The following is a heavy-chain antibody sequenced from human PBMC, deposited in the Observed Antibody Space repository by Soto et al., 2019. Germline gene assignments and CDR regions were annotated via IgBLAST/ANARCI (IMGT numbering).Heavy chain of an antibody. J-gene: IGHJ6*02. CDR3: ARRGSGSYFEPYYYYGMDV. CDR1: DGSISGYY. CDR2: INHSGST. Sequence: LSLTCGVEDGSISGYYWSRISKTPGKGLEWIGEINHSGSTNYNPSLKSRVTISVDTSKNQFSLKLSSVTAADTAVYYCARRGSGSYFEPYYYYGMDVWGQGTTVTVSS. D-gene: IGHD1-26*01. V-gene: IGHV4-34*01.